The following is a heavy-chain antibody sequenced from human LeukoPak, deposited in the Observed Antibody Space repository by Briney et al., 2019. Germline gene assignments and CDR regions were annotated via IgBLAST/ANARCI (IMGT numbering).Heavy chain of an antibody. CDR3: ATGGAPAGYAYHL. CDR2: IGTAGDT. J-gene: IGHJ3*01. CDR1: GLAFSYYD. V-gene: IGHV3-13*04. Sequence: GGSHRLSCVASGLAFSYYDMHWVRQPTGKGLEWVSAIGTAGDTYYPDSVKGRFTISRENARKSLYLQMNNLRVGDTAVYYCATGGAPAGYAYHLWGQGTMVTVSS. D-gene: IGHD6-13*01.